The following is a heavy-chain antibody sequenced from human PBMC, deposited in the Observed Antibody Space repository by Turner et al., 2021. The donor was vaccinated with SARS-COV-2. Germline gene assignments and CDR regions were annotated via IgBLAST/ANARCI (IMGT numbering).Heavy chain of an antibody. D-gene: IGHD3-10*01. V-gene: IGHV4-39*01. CDR3: ARHGSTSTTKAFDP. J-gene: IGHJ5*02. Sequence: QLQLQESGPGLVKPSETLSLSCTVSGGSISSSYYYWGWIRQTPGKGLEWIGSIYYSGSTYYNPSLKSRVTISVDTSKNQSSLKLNSVTAADTAVYYCARHGSTSTTKAFDPWGQGTLVTVSS. CDR2: IYYSGST. CDR1: GGSISSSYYY.